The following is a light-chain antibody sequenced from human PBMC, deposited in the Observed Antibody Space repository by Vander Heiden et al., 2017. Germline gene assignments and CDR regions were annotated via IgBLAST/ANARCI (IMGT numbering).Light chain of an antibody. J-gene: IGKJ2*01. CDR2: DAS. Sequence: IVLTQSPATLSLSPGERATLSCRASQSVSSYLAWYQQKPGQAPRLLIYDASNRATGIPARFSGSGYGTDFTLTISSREPEDFAVYYCQQRSNWPLYTFGQGTKLEIK. CDR3: QQRSNWPLYT. V-gene: IGKV3-11*01. CDR1: QSVSSY.